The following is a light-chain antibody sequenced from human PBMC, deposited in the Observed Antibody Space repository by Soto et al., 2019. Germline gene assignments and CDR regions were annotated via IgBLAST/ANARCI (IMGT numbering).Light chain of an antibody. CDR1: QTIISW. CDR2: KAS. V-gene: IGKV1-5*03. CDR3: QHYNSYSEA. J-gene: IGKJ1*01. Sequence: DIQVTQSPSTLSASVGDRVTITCRASQTIISWLAWYQQKPGKAPKLLIYKASTLKSGVPSRFSGSGSGTEFTLTISSLQPDDFATYYCQHYNSYSEAFGQGTKVDIK.